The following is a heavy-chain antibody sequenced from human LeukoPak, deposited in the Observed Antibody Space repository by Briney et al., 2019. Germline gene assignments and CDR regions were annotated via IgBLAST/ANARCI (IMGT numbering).Heavy chain of an antibody. CDR1: GGTFSSYA. CDR2: IIPIFGTA. V-gene: IGHV1-69*13. D-gene: IGHD3-3*01. CDR3: AASITIFGVVYYYGMDV. J-gene: IGHJ6*02. Sequence: ASVKVSCKASGGTFSSYAISWVRQAPGQGLEWMGGIIPIFGTANYAQKFQGGVTITADESTSTAYMELSSLRSEDTAVYYCAASITIFGVVYYYGMDVWGQGTTVTVSS.